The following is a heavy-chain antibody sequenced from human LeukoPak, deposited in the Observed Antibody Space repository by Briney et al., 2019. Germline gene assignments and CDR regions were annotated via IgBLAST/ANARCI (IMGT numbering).Heavy chain of an antibody. CDR2: IIPILGIA. J-gene: IGHJ6*02. CDR3: ARMEYCSGGSCPPYGMDV. D-gene: IGHD2-15*01. Sequence: ASVKVSCKASGGTFSSYAISWVRQAPGQGLEWMGGIIPILGIANYAQKFQGRVTITADKSTSTAYMELSSLRSEDTAVYYCARMEYCSGGSCPPYGMDVWGQGTTVTVSS. CDR1: GGTFSSYA. V-gene: IGHV1-69*10.